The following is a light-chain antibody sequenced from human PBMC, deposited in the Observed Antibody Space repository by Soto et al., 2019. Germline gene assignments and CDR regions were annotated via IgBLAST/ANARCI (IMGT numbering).Light chain of an antibody. CDR3: CSYAGSATYV. CDR1: TSDVGSYSL. CDR2: EGT. J-gene: IGLJ1*01. Sequence: QSALAQPASVSGSPGQSIPISCTGTTSDVGSYSLVSWYQQHPGKAPKLMIYEGTKRPSGVSNRFSGSKPGNTASLTISGLQAEDEADYYCCSYAGSATYVFGTGTKVTVL. V-gene: IGLV2-23*01.